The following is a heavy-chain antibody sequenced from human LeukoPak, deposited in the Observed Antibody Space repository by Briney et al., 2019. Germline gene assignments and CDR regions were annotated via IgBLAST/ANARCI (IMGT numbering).Heavy chain of an antibody. V-gene: IGHV3-48*03. CDR3: ASEVLGYCSGGTCY. Sequence: GGSLRLSCAASGFTFSNYEMNWVRQAPGKGLEWVSYISSTGNTIYYAESVKGRFTISRDNAKNSLYLQMSSVRAEDTAVCYCASEVLGYCSGGTCYWGQGTLVTVSS. CDR1: GFTFSNYE. CDR2: ISSTGNTI. J-gene: IGHJ4*02. D-gene: IGHD2-15*01.